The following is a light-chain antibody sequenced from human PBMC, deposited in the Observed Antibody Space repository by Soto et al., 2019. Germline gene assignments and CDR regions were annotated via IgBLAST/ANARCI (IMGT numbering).Light chain of an antibody. Sequence: EIVLTQSPATLSLSPGERATLSCGASQSVSSSYLAWYQQKPGLAPRLLIYDASSRATGIPDRFSDSGSGTDFTLTISRLEPEDFAVYYCQQYGSSPQTFGQGTKLEIK. CDR3: QQYGSSPQT. J-gene: IGKJ2*01. CDR1: QSVSSSY. CDR2: DAS. V-gene: IGKV3D-20*01.